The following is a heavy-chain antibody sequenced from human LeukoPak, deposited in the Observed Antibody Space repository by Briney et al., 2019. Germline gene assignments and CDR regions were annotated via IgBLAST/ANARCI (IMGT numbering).Heavy chain of an antibody. V-gene: IGHV1-18*01. D-gene: IGHD5-12*01. CDR2: ISAYNGNT. J-gene: IGHJ6*02. Sequence: GASVKVSCKASGYTFTSYGISWVRQAPGQGLEWMGWISAYNGNTNYAQKLQGRVTMTTDTSTSTAYMELRSLRSDYTAVYYCARVVSGYDPEHYYYYGMDVWGQGTTVTVSS. CDR1: GYTFTSYG. CDR3: ARVVSGYDPEHYYYYGMDV.